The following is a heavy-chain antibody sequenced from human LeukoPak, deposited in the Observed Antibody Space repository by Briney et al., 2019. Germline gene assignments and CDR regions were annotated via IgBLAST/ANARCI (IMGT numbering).Heavy chain of an antibody. V-gene: IGHV4-59*11. J-gene: IGHJ6*04. CDR3: AREVLQGSSQGMDV. Sequence: SETLSLTCTVSGGSISSHYWSWVRQPPGQGLEWLAYIYDSGNTNYNPSLKSRLSISMDTSKNQFSLNLTSVTAADTAVYYCAREVLQGSSQGMDVRGKGTTVIVSS. CDR1: GGSISSHY. D-gene: IGHD3-3*01. CDR2: IYDSGNT.